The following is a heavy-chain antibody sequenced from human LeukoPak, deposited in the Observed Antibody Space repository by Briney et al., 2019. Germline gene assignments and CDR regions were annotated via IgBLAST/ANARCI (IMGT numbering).Heavy chain of an antibody. V-gene: IGHV1-3*01. D-gene: IGHD2-15*01. CDR1: GYTFTSYA. Sequence: ASVKVSCKASGYTFTSYAMHWVRQAPGQRLEWMGWINAGNGNTKYSQKFQGRVTITRDTSASTAYMELSSLRSDDTAVYYCARIDCSGGSCYSYYWGQGTLVTVSS. CDR3: ARIDCSGGSCYSYY. CDR2: INAGNGNT. J-gene: IGHJ4*02.